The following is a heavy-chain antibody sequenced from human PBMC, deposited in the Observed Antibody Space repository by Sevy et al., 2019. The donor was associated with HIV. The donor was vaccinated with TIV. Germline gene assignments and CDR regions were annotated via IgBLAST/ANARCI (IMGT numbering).Heavy chain of an antibody. CDR2: LYYSGST. CDR1: GGSISSGGYY. CDR3: ARDKVAAAGFHYYGMDV. D-gene: IGHD6-13*01. Sequence: SETLSLTCTVSGGSISSGGYYWSWIRQHPGKGLEWIGYLYYSGSTYYNPSLKSRVTISVDTSKNQFSLKLGSVTAAATAVYYCARDKVAAAGFHYYGMDVWGQGTTVTVSS. J-gene: IGHJ6*02. V-gene: IGHV4-31*03.